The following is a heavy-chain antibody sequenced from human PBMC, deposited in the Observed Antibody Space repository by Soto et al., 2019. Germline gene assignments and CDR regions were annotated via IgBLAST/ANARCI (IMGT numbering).Heavy chain of an antibody. CDR2: ISYDGSNK. D-gene: IGHD6-6*01. Sequence: VGSLRLSCEASGFTFSSYEMNWVRQAPGRGLEWVAVISYDGSNKYYADSVKGRFTISRDNSKNTLYLQMNSLRAEDTAVYYCARIRRQLVLYYYGMDVWGQGTTVTVSS. CDR1: GFTFSSYE. J-gene: IGHJ6*02. CDR3: ARIRRQLVLYYYGMDV. V-gene: IGHV3-30-3*01.